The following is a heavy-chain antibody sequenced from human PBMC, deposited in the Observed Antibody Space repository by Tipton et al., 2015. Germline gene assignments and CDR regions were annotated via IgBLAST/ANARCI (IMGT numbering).Heavy chain of an antibody. CDR1: GYTFTGYY. Sequence: QLVQSGAEVKKPGASVKVSCKASGYTFTGYYMHWVRQAPGQGLEWMGWISAYNGNTNYGETLQGRVTMTTDTSTSTAYMELRSLRSDDTAVYYCARSENYYGSGSPLDYWGQGTLVTVSS. J-gene: IGHJ4*02. CDR2: ISAYNGNT. CDR3: ARSENYYGSGSPLDY. D-gene: IGHD3-10*01. V-gene: IGHV1-18*04.